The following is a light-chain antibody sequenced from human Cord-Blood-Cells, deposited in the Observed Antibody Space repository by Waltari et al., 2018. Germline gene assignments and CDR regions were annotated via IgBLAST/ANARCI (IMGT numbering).Light chain of an antibody. J-gene: IGLJ3*02. CDR1: SWHSSSA. Sequence: QLVLTQSPSASASLGASVKLTCPLSSWHSSSAIAWHQQPPEKGPRYLMKLNSDGSHSKGDGIPDRFSGSSSGAERYLTISSLQSEDEADYYCQTWGTGYWVFGGGTKLTVL. CDR2: LNSDGSH. CDR3: QTWGTGYWV. V-gene: IGLV4-69*01.